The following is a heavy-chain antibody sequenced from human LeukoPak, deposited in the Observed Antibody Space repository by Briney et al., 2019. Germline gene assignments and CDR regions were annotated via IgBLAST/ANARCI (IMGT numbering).Heavy chain of an antibody. D-gene: IGHD5-18*01. CDR2: IKQDGSEK. CDR1: GFTFSNYW. CDR3: ARDQRGYSYGYDDY. Sequence: PGGSLRLSCAASGFTFSNYWMSWVRHAPGKGLEWVANIKQDGSEKYYVDSVKGRFTISRDNAKNSLYLQMNSLRAEDTAIYYCARDQRGYSYGYDDYWGQGTLVTVSS. V-gene: IGHV3-7*01. J-gene: IGHJ4*02.